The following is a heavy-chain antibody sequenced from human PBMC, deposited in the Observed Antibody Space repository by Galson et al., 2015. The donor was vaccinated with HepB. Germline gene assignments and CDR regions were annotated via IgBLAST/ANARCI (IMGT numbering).Heavy chain of an antibody. Sequence: SLRLSCAASGFTFSSYGMHWVRQAPGKGLEWVAVISYDGSNKYYADSVKGRFTISRDNSKNTLYLQMNSLRAEDTAVYYCAKWGQEYFQHWGQGTLVTVSS. CDR3: AKWGQEYFQH. J-gene: IGHJ1*01. CDR1: GFTFSSYG. CDR2: ISYDGSNK. V-gene: IGHV3-30*18. D-gene: IGHD3-16*01.